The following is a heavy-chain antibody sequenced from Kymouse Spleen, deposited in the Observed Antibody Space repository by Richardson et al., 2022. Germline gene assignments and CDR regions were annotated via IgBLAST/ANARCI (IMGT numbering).Heavy chain of an antibody. V-gene: IGHV4-34*01. CDR1: GGSFSGYY. CDR3: ARGYSYGYVHYYGMDV. Sequence: QVQLQQWGAGLLKPSETLSLTCAVYGGSFSGYYWSWIRQPPGKGLEWIGEINHSGSTNYNPSLKSRVTISVDTSKNQFSLKLSSVTAADTAVYYCARGYSYGYVHYYGMDVWGQGTTVTVSS. D-gene: IGHD5-18,IGHD5-18*01. CDR2: INHSGST. J-gene: IGHJ6*02.